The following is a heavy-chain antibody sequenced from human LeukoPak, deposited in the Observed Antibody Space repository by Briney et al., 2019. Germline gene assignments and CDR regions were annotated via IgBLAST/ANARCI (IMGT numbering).Heavy chain of an antibody. CDR3: ARAFVPAASSRVLYYYYGMDV. CDR1: GFTFSSYG. CDR2: IWYDGSNK. V-gene: IGHV3-33*01. D-gene: IGHD2-2*01. J-gene: IGHJ6*02. Sequence: GRSLRLSCAASGFTFSSYGMHWVRQAPGKGLEWVAVIWYDGSNKYYADSVKGRFTISRDNSKNTLYLQMNSLRAEDTAVYYCARAFVPAASSRVLYYYYGMDVWGQGTTVTVSS.